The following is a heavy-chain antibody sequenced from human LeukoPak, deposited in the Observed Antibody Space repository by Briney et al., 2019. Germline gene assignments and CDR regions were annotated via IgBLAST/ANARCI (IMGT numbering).Heavy chain of an antibody. D-gene: IGHD3-22*01. V-gene: IGHV4-59*11. Sequence: SETLSLTCTVSGGSITTHYWSWIRQPPGKGLEWIGYISYSGGTNYNPSLKSRVTISLDTSKSQFSLKLSSMSAADTAVYYSARVGDTSGYFYYLDYWGQGTLVTVSS. CDR3: ARVGDTSGYFYYLDY. CDR2: ISYSGGT. CDR1: GGSITTHY. J-gene: IGHJ4*02.